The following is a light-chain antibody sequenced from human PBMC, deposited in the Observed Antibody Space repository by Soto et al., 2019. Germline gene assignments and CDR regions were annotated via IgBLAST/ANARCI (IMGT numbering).Light chain of an antibody. CDR1: QDISSP. V-gene: IGKV1-9*01. CDR3: QQVNRFPGT. J-gene: IGKJ5*01. Sequence: IQLTQSPYPLSASVGDRVTITCRASQDISSPLAWYQQKPGKAPKLLLYAASTGQTGVPSSFSGGGSGTDFALTISRLQPEDFATCYCQQVNRFPGTFGQGTRLEIK. CDR2: AAS.